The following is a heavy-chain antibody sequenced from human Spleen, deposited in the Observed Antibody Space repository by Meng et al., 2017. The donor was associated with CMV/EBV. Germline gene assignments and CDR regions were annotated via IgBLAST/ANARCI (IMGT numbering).Heavy chain of an antibody. CDR2: IYYSGST. Sequence: SETLSLTCTVSGGSISSYYWTWIRQPPGKGLEWIGYIYYSGSTNYNPSLKSRVTISVHTSKNQFSLKLSSVTAADTAVYYCARDLGGGAFDIWGQGTMVTVSS. J-gene: IGHJ3*02. D-gene: IGHD3-10*01. CDR1: GGSISSYY. CDR3: ARDLGGGAFDI. V-gene: IGHV4-59*12.